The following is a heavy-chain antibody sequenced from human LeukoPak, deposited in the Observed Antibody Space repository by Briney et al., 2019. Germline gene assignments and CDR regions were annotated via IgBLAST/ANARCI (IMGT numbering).Heavy chain of an antibody. Sequence: SETPSLHFTVSHVSLSDSSHFRDWLRPPPGTGLEWIRHIYYTGLTQSNPSLKSRVTMSAATPQNHLSLILSSVPAPGTAVYFCARDGPYCSGGVCYSPRWIDAWGQGTRVTVSS. CDR3: ARDGPYCSGGVCYSPRWIDA. CDR2: IYYTGLT. D-gene: IGHD2-15*01. CDR1: HVSLSDSSHF. V-gene: IGHV4-39*02. J-gene: IGHJ5*02.